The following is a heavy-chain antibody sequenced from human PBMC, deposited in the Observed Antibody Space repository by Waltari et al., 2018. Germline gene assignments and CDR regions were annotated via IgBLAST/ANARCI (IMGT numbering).Heavy chain of an antibody. Sequence: QVQLVESGGGVVQPGRSLRLSCAASGFTFSSYALPWVRQAPGKGLEWVAVISYDGSNKYYADSVKGRFTISRDNSKNTLYLQMNSLRAEDTAVYYCARDVDSSSWYSWYFDLWGRGTLVTVSS. CDR1: GFTFSSYA. V-gene: IGHV3-30-3*01. J-gene: IGHJ2*01. D-gene: IGHD6-13*01. CDR3: ARDVDSSSWYSWYFDL. CDR2: ISYDGSNK.